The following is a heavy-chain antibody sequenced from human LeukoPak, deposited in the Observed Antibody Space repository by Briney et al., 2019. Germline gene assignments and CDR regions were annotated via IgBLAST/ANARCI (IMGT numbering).Heavy chain of an antibody. CDR2: ISSSGSTI. V-gene: IGHV3-11*04. D-gene: IGHD3-3*01. CDR1: GFTFSDYY. J-gene: IGHJ4*02. Sequence: GGSLRLSCAASGFTFSDYYMSWTRQAPGKGLEWVSYISSSGSTIYYADSVKGRFTISRDNAKNSLYLQMNSLRAEDTAVYYCARGTIFGVNPVFDYWGQGTLVTVSS. CDR3: ARGTIFGVNPVFDY.